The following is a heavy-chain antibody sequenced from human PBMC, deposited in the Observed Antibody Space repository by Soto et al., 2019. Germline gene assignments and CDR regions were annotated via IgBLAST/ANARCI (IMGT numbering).Heavy chain of an antibody. J-gene: IGHJ4*02. V-gene: IGHV3-74*01. CDR2: INPESTTI. CDR1: GIDLSIYW. CDR3: TKDTFGGRDS. D-gene: IGHD2-15*01. Sequence: EAQLVESGGGLVQPGGSLRLSCTGSGIDLSIYWMHWVRQAPGKGLVWVSRINPESTTISYADSVKGRFTISRDNAENTLCLHMNSLSAEDTGVYYCTKDTFGGRDSWGQGNLVTVSS.